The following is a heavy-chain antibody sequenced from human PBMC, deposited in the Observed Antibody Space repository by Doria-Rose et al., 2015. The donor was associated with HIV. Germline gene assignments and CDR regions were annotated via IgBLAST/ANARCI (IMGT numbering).Heavy chain of an antibody. V-gene: IGHV2-26*01. CDR3: ARIKSSRWYHKYYFDF. CDR2: IFSDDER. J-gene: IGHJ4*02. D-gene: IGHD6-13*01. CDR1: GVSLSSPGMG. Sequence: SGPVLVKPTETLTLTCTVSGVSLSSPGMGVSSIRQPPGKALEWLANIFSDDERSYRTSLKSRLTISRGTSKSQVVLTMTDMDPVDTATYYCARIKSSRWYHKYYFDFWGQGTLVIVSA.